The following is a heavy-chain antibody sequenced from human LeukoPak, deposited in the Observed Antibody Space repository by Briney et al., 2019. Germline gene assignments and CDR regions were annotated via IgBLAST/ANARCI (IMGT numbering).Heavy chain of an antibody. Sequence: PGGSLRLSCAASGFTFSSYAMSWVRQAPGKGLEWVSAISASGGSTYYADSVKGRFTISRDNSKNTLYVQMNSLRAEDTAIYYCAKDSYYYDSSSYDYFDYWGQGTLVTVSS. D-gene: IGHD3-22*01. V-gene: IGHV3-23*01. CDR2: ISASGGST. J-gene: IGHJ4*02. CDR1: GFTFSSYA. CDR3: AKDSYYYDSSSYDYFDY.